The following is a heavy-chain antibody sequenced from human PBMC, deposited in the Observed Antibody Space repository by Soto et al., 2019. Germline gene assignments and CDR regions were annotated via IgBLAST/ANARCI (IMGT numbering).Heavy chain of an antibody. V-gene: IGHV4-39*01. CDR3: ARTYGSGSYWYVDL. D-gene: IGHD3-10*01. CDR1: GGSISSSSYY. Sequence: QLQLQESGPGLVKPSETLSLTCTVSGGSISSSSYYWGWMRQPPGKGLEWIGSIYYSGSTYYHPSLKTRGTMSIDTSKSQLSLKLSSVTAEHTAVYYFARTYGSGSYWYVDLWGRGTLVTVSS. CDR2: IYYSGST. J-gene: IGHJ2*01.